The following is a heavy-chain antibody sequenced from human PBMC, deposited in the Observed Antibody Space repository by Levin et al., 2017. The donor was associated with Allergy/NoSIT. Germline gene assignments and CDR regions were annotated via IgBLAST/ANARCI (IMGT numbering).Heavy chain of an antibody. V-gene: IGHV1-69*13. Sequence: ASVKVSCKASGGTFSSHAISWVRKAPGQGLEWMGGIIPIFGTPNYAQKFQGRVTITADESTSTAYMELSSLRSEDTAVYYCARGGLGGHSNYYYYMDVWGKGTTVTVSS. CDR2: IIPIFGTP. D-gene: IGHD5-18*01. J-gene: IGHJ6*03. CDR3: ARGGLGGHSNYYYYMDV. CDR1: GGTFSSHA.